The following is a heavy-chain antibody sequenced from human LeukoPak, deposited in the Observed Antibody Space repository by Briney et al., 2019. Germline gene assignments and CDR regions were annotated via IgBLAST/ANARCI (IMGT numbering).Heavy chain of an antibody. CDR1: GFTFSSYG. D-gene: IGHD3-22*01. V-gene: IGHV3-30*02. CDR2: IRYDGSNK. J-gene: IGHJ4*02. Sequence: GGSLRLSYAASGFTFSSYGMHWVRQAPGKWLEWVAFIRYDGSNKYYADSVKGRFTISRDNSKNTLYLQMNSLRAEDTAVYYCAKQPSGYFAYYFDYWGQGTLVTVSS. CDR3: AKQPSGYFAYYFDY.